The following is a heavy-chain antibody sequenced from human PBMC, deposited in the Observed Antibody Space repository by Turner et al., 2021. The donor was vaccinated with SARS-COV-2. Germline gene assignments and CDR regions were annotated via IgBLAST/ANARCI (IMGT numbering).Heavy chain of an antibody. Sequence: EVPLVESGGGLVKPGGSLRLSRAASGLTFSSSSMHWGRQATGKGLEWVSYIISSSSDIYYADSVKGRFTISRDNAKNTLYLQMNSLRAEDTAVYYGARDHRPVVVPAAKRAGSYYYGMDVWGQGTTVTVSS. CDR1: GLTFSSSS. D-gene: IGHD2-2*01. CDR3: ARDHRPVVVPAAKRAGSYYYGMDV. J-gene: IGHJ6*02. CDR2: IISSSSDI. V-gene: IGHV3-21*01.